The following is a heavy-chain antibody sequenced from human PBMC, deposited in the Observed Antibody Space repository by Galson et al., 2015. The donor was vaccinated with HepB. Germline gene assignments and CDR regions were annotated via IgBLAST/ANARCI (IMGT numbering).Heavy chain of an antibody. CDR1: GGSVSSYY. CDR3: ARGGLVGNTRFDY. Sequence: ETLSLTCTVSGGSVSSYYWVWVRQSAGKGLEWIGRIYNSGSGSVNYNPSLKSRVAMSLDTSKNQFYLKLTSVTAADTALYYCARGGLVGNTRFDYWGQGTLVTVSS. J-gene: IGHJ4*02. D-gene: IGHD2-2*01. V-gene: IGHV4-4*07. CDR2: IYNSGSGSV.